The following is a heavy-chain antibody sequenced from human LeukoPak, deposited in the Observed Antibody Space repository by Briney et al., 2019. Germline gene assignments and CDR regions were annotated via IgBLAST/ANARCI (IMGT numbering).Heavy chain of an antibody. V-gene: IGHV3-33*01. Sequence: GGSLRLSCAASGFTSSSYGMHWVRQAPGKGLEWVAVISYDGSNKYYADPVKGRFTISRENSQHALSLQMNSLRAEDSAVYYCARDTTGWFDPWGQGTLVTVSS. CDR1: GFTSSSYG. J-gene: IGHJ5*02. D-gene: IGHD1-14*01. CDR2: ISYDGSNK. CDR3: ARDTTGWFDP.